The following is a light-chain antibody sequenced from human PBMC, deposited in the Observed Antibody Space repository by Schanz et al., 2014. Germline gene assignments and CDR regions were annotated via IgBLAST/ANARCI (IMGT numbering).Light chain of an antibody. CDR2: EVS. J-gene: IGLJ3*02. CDR1: SSDVGGYNF. Sequence: QSALTQPPSASGSPGQSVTISCTGTSSDVGGYNFVSWYQQHPGKAPKLMIYEVSNRPSGVPDRFSGSKSGTSATLGITGLQTGDEADYYCGTWDSSLSAWVFGGGTKLTVL. V-gene: IGLV2-8*01. CDR3: GTWDSSLSAWV.